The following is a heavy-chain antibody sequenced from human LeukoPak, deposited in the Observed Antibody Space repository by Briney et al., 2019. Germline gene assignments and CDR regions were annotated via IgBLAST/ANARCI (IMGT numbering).Heavy chain of an antibody. D-gene: IGHD2-2*01. CDR2: ISSSSSYI. J-gene: IGHJ6*04. V-gene: IGHV3-21*01. CDR3: ARLGTTGGFDP. Sequence: GGSLRLSCAASGFTFSSYSMNWVRQAPGKGLEWVSSISSSSSYIYYADSVKGRFTISRDNAKNSLYLQMNSLRAEDTAVYYCARLGTTGGFDPWGKGTTVTISS. CDR1: GFTFSSYS.